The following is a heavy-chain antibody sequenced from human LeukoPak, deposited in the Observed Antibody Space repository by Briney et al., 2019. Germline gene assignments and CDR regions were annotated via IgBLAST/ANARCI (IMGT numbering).Heavy chain of an antibody. CDR1: GFTFTSNG. J-gene: IGHJ4*02. V-gene: IGHV3-23*01. CDR2: ISGSGGTT. CDR3: AKPAKTDYADS. Sequence: PGGSLRLSCATSGFTFTSNGMHWVRQAPGKGLEWVSAISGSGGTTYYADSVKGRFTISRHNSKNTLHLQMNSLRAADTALYYCAKPAKTDYADSWGQGTLLTVSS. D-gene: IGHD1-14*01.